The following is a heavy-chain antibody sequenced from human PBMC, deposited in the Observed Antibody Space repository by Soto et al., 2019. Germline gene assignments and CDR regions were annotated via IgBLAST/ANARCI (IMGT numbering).Heavy chain of an antibody. CDR2: IYYSGST. J-gene: IGHJ6*03. CDR3: ARHWVELWYMDV. CDR1: DGSISDSGYH. Sequence: SLTLRVRSTVADGSISDSGYHWSWNRQPPGKGLEWIGSIYYSGSTYYNPSLKSRVTISVDTSKNQFSLKLSSVTAADTAVYYCARHWVELWYMDVWGKGTTVTVSS. D-gene: IGHD1-7*01. V-gene: IGHV4-39*01.